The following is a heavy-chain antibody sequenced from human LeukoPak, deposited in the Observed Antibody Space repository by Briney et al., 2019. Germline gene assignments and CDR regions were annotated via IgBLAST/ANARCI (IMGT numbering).Heavy chain of an antibody. J-gene: IGHJ3*02. V-gene: IGHV3-21*01. CDR1: GITLSNYG. CDR2: ISSSSSYI. D-gene: IGHD4-11*01. CDR3: ARDPAASNYAHDAFDI. Sequence: GGSLRLSCAVSGITLSNYGMSWVRQAPGKGLEWVSSISSSSSYIYYADSVKGRFTISRDNAKNSLYLQMNSLRAEDTAVYYCARDPAASNYAHDAFDIWGQGTMVTVSS.